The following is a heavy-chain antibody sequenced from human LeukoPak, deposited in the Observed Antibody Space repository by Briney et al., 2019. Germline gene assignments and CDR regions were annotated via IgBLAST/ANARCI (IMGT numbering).Heavy chain of an antibody. CDR3: VTEDPFLSGYFDY. J-gene: IGHJ4*02. CDR1: GFTFSRYA. Sequence: GGSLRLSCSASGFTFSRYAMHWVRQAPGKGLEYVSAISSDGGSTYYADSVKGRFTISRDNSKNTLYLQMSSLRAEDTAVYYCVTEDPFLSGYFDYWGQGTLVTVSS. V-gene: IGHV3-64D*06. CDR2: ISSDGGST. D-gene: IGHD3-3*01.